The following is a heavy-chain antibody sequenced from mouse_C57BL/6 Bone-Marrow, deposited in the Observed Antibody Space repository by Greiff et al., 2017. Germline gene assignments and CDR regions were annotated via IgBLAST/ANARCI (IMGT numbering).Heavy chain of an antibody. D-gene: IGHD1-1*02. CDR3: ARGGGDYYFDY. CDR1: GYTFTSYW. V-gene: IGHV1-50*01. CDR2: IDPSDSYT. J-gene: IGHJ2*01. Sequence: VQLQQPGAELVKPGASVKLSCKASGYTFTSYWMQWVKQRPGQGLEWIGEIDPSDSYTNYNQKFKGKPTLTVDTSSSTAYMQLSSLTSEDSAVYYCARGGGDYYFDYWGQGTTLTVSS.